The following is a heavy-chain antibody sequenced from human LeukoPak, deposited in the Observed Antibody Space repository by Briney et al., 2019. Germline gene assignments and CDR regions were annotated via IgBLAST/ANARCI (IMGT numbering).Heavy chain of an antibody. V-gene: IGHV4-61*02. CDR3: APQPWGYCSSTSCHKGAFDI. Sequence: PSETLSLTCTVSGGSISSGSYYWSWIRQPAGKGLEWIGRIYTSGSTNYNPSLKSRVTISVDTSKNQFSLKLSSVTAADTAVYYCAPQPWGYCSSTSCHKGAFDIWGQGTMVTVSS. CDR2: IYTSGST. D-gene: IGHD2-2*01. CDR1: GGSISSGSYY. J-gene: IGHJ3*02.